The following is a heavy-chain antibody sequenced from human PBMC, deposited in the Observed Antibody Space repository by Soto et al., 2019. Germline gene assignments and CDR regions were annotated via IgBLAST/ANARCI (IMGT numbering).Heavy chain of an antibody. V-gene: IGHV4-34*01. D-gene: IGHD3-3*01. CDR2: INHSGST. J-gene: IGHJ6*02. CDR1: GGSFSGYY. CDR3: ARGIYYDFWSGYPSANDYYGMDV. Sequence: QVQLQQWGAGLLKPSETLSLTCAVYGGSFSGYYWSWIRQPPGKGLEWIGEINHSGSTNYNPSLKSPVTISVDTSKNQFSLKLSSVTAADTAVYYCARGIYYDFWSGYPSANDYYGMDVWGQGTTVTVSS.